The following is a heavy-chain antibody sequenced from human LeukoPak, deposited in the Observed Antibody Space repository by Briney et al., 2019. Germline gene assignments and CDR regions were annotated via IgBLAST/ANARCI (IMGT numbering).Heavy chain of an antibody. V-gene: IGHV1-2*02. Sequence: ASVKVSCKASGYTFTGYYMHWVRQAPGQGLEWMGWINPNSGGTNYAQKFQGRVTMTRDTSISTAYMELARLRPDDTAVYYCARDRGVPYYFDNWGQGTLVTVSS. J-gene: IGHJ4*02. CDR1: GYTFTGYY. CDR2: INPNSGGT. CDR3: ARDRGVPYYFDN.